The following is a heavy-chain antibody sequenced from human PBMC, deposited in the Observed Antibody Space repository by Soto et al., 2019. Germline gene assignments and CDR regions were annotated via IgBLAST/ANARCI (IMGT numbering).Heavy chain of an antibody. CDR1: GFSLSTSGMC. CDR3: ARIRCDSSGWYYYYYGMDV. CDR2: IDWDDDK. D-gene: IGHD6-19*01. Sequence: SGPTLVNPTQTLTLTCTFSGFSLSTSGMCVSWIRQPPGKALEWLALIDWDDDKYYSTSLKTRLTISKDTSKNQVVLKMTNMDPVDTATYYCARIRCDSSGWYYYYYGMDVWGQGTTVTVSS. V-gene: IGHV2-70*01. J-gene: IGHJ6*02.